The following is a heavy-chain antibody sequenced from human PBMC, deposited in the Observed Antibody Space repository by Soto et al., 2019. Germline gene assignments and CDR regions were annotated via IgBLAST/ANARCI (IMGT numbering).Heavy chain of an antibody. CDR2: INHSGST. V-gene: IGHV4-34*01. CDR1: GGSFSGCY. Sequence: PSETLSLTCAVYGGSFSGCYWSWIRQPPGKGLEWIGEINHSGSTNYNPSLKSRVTISVDTSKNQFSLKLSSVTAADTAVYYCARRPPFDYWGQGTLVTVSS. CDR3: ARRPPFDY. J-gene: IGHJ4*02.